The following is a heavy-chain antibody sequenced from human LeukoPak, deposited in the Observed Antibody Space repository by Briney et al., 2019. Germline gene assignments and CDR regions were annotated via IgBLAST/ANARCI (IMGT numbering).Heavy chain of an antibody. V-gene: IGHV1-2*02. Sequence: GASVKVSCKASGYTFTGYYIHWVRQAPGQGLEWMGWINPNSGGTNFAQKFQGRVTMTRDTSISTAYMELSRLRSDDTAVYYCARIGPIRRILGSYFDYWGQGTLVTVSS. J-gene: IGHJ4*02. CDR2: INPNSGGT. D-gene: IGHD2-15*01. CDR1: GYTFTGYY. CDR3: ARIGPIRRILGSYFDY.